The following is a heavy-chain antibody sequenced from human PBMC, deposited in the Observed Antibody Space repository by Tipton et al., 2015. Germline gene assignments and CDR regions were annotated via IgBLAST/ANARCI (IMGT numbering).Heavy chain of an antibody. J-gene: IGHJ4*02. V-gene: IGHV4-59*01. CDR3: ARYRMGVDY. D-gene: IGHD3-16*01. CDR1: GDSISHYY. CDR2: IYYKGST. Sequence: TLSLTCTVSGDSISHYYWSWIRQPPGKGLEWIGYIYYKGSTNYSPSLKSRVTISIDTSKNQFSLKVSSVTVADTAVYYCARYRMGVDYWGQGALVTVSS.